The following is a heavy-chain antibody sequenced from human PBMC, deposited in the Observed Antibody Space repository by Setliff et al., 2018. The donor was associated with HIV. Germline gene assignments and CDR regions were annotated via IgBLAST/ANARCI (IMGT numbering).Heavy chain of an antibody. Sequence: PSETLSLTCTVSDSGTYYWSWIRQPAGKGLEWIGSIYYSGSTYYNPSLKSRVTISVDTSKNQFSLKLSSVTAADTAVYYCARHLAMGGIQLWFVDDYFDYWGQGTLVTVSS. V-gene: IGHV4-39*01. D-gene: IGHD5-18*01. CDR1: DSGTYY. J-gene: IGHJ4*02. CDR2: IYYSGST. CDR3: ARHLAMGGIQLWFVDDYFDY.